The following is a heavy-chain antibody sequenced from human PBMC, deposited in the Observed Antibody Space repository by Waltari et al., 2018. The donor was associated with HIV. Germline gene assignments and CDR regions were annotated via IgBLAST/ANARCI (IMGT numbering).Heavy chain of an antibody. CDR3: ARARTYYDFWSGNYSPDYFDY. D-gene: IGHD3-3*01. CDR1: GITVSRNY. V-gene: IGHV3-53*01. J-gene: IGHJ4*02. CDR2: IYSGGST. Sequence: EVRLVGSGGGLIPPGGSLRLSCAASGITVSRNYMTWGRLAPGKGLEWVAVIYSGGSTYYTDSVKVRFTISRDNSKNTLYLQMNSLRAEDTAVYYCARARTYYDFWSGNYSPDYFDYWGQGTLITVSS.